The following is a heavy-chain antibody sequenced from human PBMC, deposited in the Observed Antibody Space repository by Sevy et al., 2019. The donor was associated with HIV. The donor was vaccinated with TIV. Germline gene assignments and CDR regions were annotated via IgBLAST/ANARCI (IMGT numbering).Heavy chain of an antibody. CDR2: IVVGSGNT. V-gene: IGHV1-58*01. Sequence: ASVKVSCKASGFTFTSSAVQWVRQARAQRLEWIGWIVVGSGNTNYAQKFQERVTITRNMSTSTAYMELSSLRSEDTAVYYCAALPYGVGATTNDLDYWGQGTLVTVSS. CDR1: GFTFTSSA. D-gene: IGHD1-26*01. CDR3: AALPYGVGATTNDLDY. J-gene: IGHJ4*02.